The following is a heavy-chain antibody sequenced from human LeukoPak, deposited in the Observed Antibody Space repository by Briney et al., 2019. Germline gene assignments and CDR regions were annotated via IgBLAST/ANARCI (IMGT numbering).Heavy chain of an antibody. J-gene: IGHJ4*02. CDR1: GFTVSSNY. V-gene: IGHV3-23*01. D-gene: IGHD3-22*01. CDR3: AKVFQPYYYDSSGYYTD. Sequence: GGSLRLSCAASGFTVSSNYMSWVRQAPGKGLEWVSVISGSGGSTYYADSVKGRFTISRDNSKITLYLQMNSLRAEDTAVYYCAKVFQPYYYDSSGYYTDWGQGTLVTVSS. CDR2: ISGSGGST.